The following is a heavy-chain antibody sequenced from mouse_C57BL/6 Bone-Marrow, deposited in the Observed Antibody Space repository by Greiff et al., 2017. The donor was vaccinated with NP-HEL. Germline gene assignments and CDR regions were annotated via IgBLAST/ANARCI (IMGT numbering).Heavy chain of an antibody. Sequence: EVKLVASGGGLVQPGGSLSLSCAASGFTFTDYYMSWVRQPPGKALEWLGFIRNKANGYTTEYSASVQGRFTISRDNSQSILYRQMNALRAEDSATYYCARWGGVVAFDDWGQGTTLTVSS. CDR2: IRNKANGYTT. CDR3: ARWGGVVAFDD. V-gene: IGHV7-3*01. CDR1: GFTFTDYY. D-gene: IGHD1-1*01. J-gene: IGHJ2*01.